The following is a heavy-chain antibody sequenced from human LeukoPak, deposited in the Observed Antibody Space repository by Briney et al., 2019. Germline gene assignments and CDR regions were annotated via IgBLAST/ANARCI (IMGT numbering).Heavy chain of an antibody. Sequence: ASVKVSCKASGYTFTSYGISWVRQAPGQGVEWMGWISAYNGNTNYAQKLQGRVTMTTDTSTSTAYMELRSLRSDDTAVYYCARDPVAGPLGSWFDPWGQGTLVTVSS. J-gene: IGHJ5*02. CDR2: ISAYNGNT. CDR3: ARDPVAGPLGSWFDP. V-gene: IGHV1-18*04. CDR1: GYTFTSYG. D-gene: IGHD6-19*01.